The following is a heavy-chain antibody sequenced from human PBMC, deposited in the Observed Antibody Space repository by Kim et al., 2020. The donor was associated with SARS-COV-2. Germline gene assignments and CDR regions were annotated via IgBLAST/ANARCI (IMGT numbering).Heavy chain of an antibody. CDR1: GGTFSSYA. Sequence: SVKVSCKASGGTFSSYAISWVRQAPGQGLEWMGGIIPIFGTANYAQKFQGRVTITADESTSTAYMELSSLRSEDTAVYYCAREGQKMVDDYYYYGMDVWGQGTTVTVSS. CDR3: AREGQKMVDDYYYYGMDV. J-gene: IGHJ6*02. D-gene: IGHD3-10*01. CDR2: IIPIFGTA. V-gene: IGHV1-69*13.